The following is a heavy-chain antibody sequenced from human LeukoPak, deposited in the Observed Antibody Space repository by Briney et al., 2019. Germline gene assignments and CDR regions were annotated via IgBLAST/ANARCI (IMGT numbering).Heavy chain of an antibody. D-gene: IGHD3-10*01. J-gene: IGHJ4*02. CDR2: ISYDGSNK. V-gene: IGHV3-30*18. CDR3: AKDLVRGAIDY. Sequence: QPGRSLRLSCAASGFTFSSYGMHWVRQAPGKGLEWVAVISYDGSNKYYADSVKGRFTISRDNSKNTLYLQMNSLRAEDTAVYYCAKDLVRGAIDYWGQGTLVTVSS. CDR1: GFTFSSYG.